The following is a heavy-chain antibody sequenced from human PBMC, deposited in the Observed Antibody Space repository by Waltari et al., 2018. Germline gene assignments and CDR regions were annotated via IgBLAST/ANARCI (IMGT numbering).Heavy chain of an antibody. CDR1: GFTFSSYG. CDR3: AKGPPAYCSGGSC. J-gene: IGHJ4*02. CDR2: IRYDGSNK. Sequence: QVQLVESGGGVVQPGGSLRLSCAASGFTFSSYGMHWVRQAPGKGREWVAFIRYDGSNKYYADSVKGRFTISRDNSKNTLYLQMNSLRAEDTAVYYCAKGPPAYCSGGSCWGQGTLVTVSS. V-gene: IGHV3-30*02. D-gene: IGHD2-15*01.